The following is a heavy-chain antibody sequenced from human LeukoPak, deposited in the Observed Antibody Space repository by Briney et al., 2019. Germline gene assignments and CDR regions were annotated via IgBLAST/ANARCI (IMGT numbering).Heavy chain of an antibody. CDR1: GYTFTNDD. Sequence: ASVKVSCKASGYTFTNDDINWVRQATGQGLEWMGWMNPNSGNTGYAQKFQGRVTMTRNTSISTAYMELSSLRSEDTAVYYCARTMIVVASFFDYWGQGTLVTVSS. CDR2: MNPNSGNT. J-gene: IGHJ4*02. CDR3: ARTMIVVASFFDY. V-gene: IGHV1-8*01. D-gene: IGHD3-22*01.